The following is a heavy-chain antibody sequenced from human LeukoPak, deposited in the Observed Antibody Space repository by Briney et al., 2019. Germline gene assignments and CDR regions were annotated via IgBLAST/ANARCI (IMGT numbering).Heavy chain of an antibody. V-gene: IGHV3-73*01. CDR2: IRTKVDSYAT. CDR1: GFIFSDFA. CDR3: ARPSSGFHF. D-gene: IGHD3-22*01. Sequence: PGGSLRLSCAASGFIFSDFAMHWVRQASGKGLEWVGRIRTKVDSYATTYAASVKGRFTVSRDDSKNTAYLEMNSLKSEDTAVYYCARPSSGFHFWGQGTLVTVSP. J-gene: IGHJ4*02.